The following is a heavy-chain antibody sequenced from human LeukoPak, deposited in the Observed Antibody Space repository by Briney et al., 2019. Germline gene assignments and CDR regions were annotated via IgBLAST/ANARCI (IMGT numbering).Heavy chain of an antibody. CDR2: INPNSGGT. V-gene: IGHV1-2*04. D-gene: IGHD6-19*01. CDR1: GYTFTGYY. J-gene: IGHJ4*02. CDR3: ARDDGSGWPSY. Sequence: ASVTVSCKASGYTFTGYYMHWVRQAPGQGLEWMGWINPNSGGTNYAQKFQGWVTMTRDTSISTAYVELSRLRSDDTAVYYCARDDGSGWPSYWGQGTLVTVSS.